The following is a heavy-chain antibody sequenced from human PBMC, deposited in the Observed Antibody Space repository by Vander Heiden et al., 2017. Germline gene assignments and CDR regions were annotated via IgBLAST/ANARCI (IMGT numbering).Heavy chain of an antibody. Sequence: EGQLLESGGGLEQPGGSLRLSCTASGFTFSSHAMSWVRQAPGKGLEWISTVSKDGGSTYYVGSVQGRFTISRDNSKNTQYLQMNSLRVEDTAIYYCACSGGGTIDYWGQGTLVSVSS. CDR3: ACSGGGTIDY. J-gene: IGHJ4*02. CDR2: VSKDGGST. D-gene: IGHD6-19*01. CDR1: GFTFSSHA. V-gene: IGHV3-23*01.